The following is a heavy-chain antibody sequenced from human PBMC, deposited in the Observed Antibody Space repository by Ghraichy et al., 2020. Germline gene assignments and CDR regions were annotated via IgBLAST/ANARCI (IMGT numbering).Heavy chain of an antibody. J-gene: IGHJ3*02. CDR1: GFTIADYA. D-gene: IGHD2-2*01. V-gene: IGHV3-23*01. CDR2: ISVNADDT. CDR3: TTLGRGYCSSTNCYDGFDI. Sequence: GGSLRLSCAVSGFTIADYAMAWVRQAAGKGLEWVSLISVNADDTFYADSVKGRFTISRDNSENTLYLQMISLRAEDTALYYCTTLGRGYCSSTNCYDGFDIWGQGTMVTVSS.